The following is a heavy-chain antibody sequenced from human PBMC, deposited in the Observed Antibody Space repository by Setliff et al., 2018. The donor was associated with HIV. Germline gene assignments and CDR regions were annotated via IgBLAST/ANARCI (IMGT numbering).Heavy chain of an antibody. D-gene: IGHD6-19*01. CDR2: INTSGST. V-gene: IGHV4-4*07. Sequence: SETLSLTCTVSGYFISSGYYWTWIRQSAGKGLEWIGHINTSGSTKYNPSLKSRLTMSVDSSGNQSSLTLTSVTAADTAVYYCARDPNTGWYYLDFWGPGALVTVSS. CDR1: GYFISSGYY. J-gene: IGHJ4*02. CDR3: ARDPNTGWYYLDF.